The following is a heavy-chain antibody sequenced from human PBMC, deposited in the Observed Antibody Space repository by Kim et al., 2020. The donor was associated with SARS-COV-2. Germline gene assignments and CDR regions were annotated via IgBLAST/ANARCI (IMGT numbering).Heavy chain of an antibody. Sequence: GGSLRLSCEASGFIFRSFWMHWVRQVPGEGLVWVARISDDGRTTDYADSVKGRFAISRDDARNTLFLQMNSLRGDDTAVYYCGRDLSGMSDYCGQGTLVT. CDR3: GRDLSGMSDY. CDR1: GFIFRSFW. CDR2: ISDDGRTT. J-gene: IGHJ4*02. V-gene: IGHV3-74*01. D-gene: IGHD1-26*01.